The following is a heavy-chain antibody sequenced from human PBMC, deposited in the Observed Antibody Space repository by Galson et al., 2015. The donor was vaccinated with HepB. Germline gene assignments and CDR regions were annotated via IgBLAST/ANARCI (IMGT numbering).Heavy chain of an antibody. J-gene: IGHJ6*02. Sequence: SLRLSCAASGFTFSSYGMHWVRQAPGNGLEWVAVIWYDGSNKYYADSVKGRFTISRDNSKNTLYLQMNSLRAEDTAVYYCAREQDSSGYYGSGMDVWGQGTTVTVSS. V-gene: IGHV3-33*08. CDR3: AREQDSSGYYGSGMDV. CDR1: GFTFSSYG. CDR2: IWYDGSNK. D-gene: IGHD3-22*01.